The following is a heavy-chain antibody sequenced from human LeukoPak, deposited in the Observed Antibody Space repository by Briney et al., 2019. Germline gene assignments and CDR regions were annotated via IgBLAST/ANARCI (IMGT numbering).Heavy chain of an antibody. V-gene: IGHV1-2*02. Sequence: GASVKVSCKPSGYTFPGYYMHGVRQAPGQGLEWMGWSNPNSGGTNYAQKFQGRVTMTRDTSISPAYMELSRLRSDDTAVYYCARRSSIAVPGDAFNIWSQGTMVTVSS. J-gene: IGHJ3*02. CDR3: ARRSSIAVPGDAFNI. CDR1: GYTFPGYY. CDR2: SNPNSGGT. D-gene: IGHD6-19*01.